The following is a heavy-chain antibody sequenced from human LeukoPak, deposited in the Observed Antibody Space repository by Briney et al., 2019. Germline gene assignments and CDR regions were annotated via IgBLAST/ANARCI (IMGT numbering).Heavy chain of an antibody. CDR3: TTAGWELYYFDY. J-gene: IGHJ4*02. CDR1: GFTFSNAW. CDR2: IKSKTDGGTT. Sequence: TGGSLRLSCAASGFTFSNAWMSWVRQAPGKGLEWVGRIKSKTDGGTTDYAAPVKGRFTISRDDSKNTLYPQMNSLKTEDTAVYYCTTAGWELYYFDYWGQGTLVTVSS. D-gene: IGHD1-26*01. V-gene: IGHV3-15*01.